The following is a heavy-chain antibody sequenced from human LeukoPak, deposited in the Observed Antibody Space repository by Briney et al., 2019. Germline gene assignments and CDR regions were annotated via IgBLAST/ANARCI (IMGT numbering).Heavy chain of an antibody. D-gene: IGHD2-15*01. CDR1: GFTVSSNY. J-gene: IGHJ3*02. CDR3: AEGSGDRAFDI. CDR2: LYSGGST. V-gene: IGHV3-66*01. Sequence: TGGSLRLSCAVSGFTVSSNYMSWVRQAPAKGLEWVSVLYSGGSTYYADSVKGRFTISRDNSKNTLYLQMNSLRAEDTAVYYCAEGSGDRAFDIWGQGTMVTVSS.